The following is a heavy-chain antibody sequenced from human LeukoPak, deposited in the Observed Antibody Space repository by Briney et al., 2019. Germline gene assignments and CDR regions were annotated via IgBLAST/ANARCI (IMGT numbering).Heavy chain of an antibody. CDR3: ARLTVRGYYDSSGYPSDAFDI. CDR2: IYPGDSDT. V-gene: IGHV5-51*01. D-gene: IGHD3-22*01. CDR1: GYIFTSCS. Sequence: GESLKISCKGSGYIFTSCSIGWVRQMPGKGLEWMGIIYPGDSDTRYSPSFQGQVTISADKSISTAYLQRSSLKASDTAMYYCARLTVRGYYDSSGYPSDAFDIWGQGTMVTVSS. J-gene: IGHJ3*02.